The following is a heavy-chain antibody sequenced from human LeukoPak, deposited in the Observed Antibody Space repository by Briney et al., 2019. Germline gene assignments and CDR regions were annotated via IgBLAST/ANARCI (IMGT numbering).Heavy chain of an antibody. CDR2: IYYSGST. Sequence: PSETLSLTCTVSGGSISSYYWSWIRQPPGKGLEWIGYIYYSGSTNYNPSLKSRVTISVDTSKNQFSLKLSSVTAADTAVYYCARAVDAAMGYYYYMDVWGKGTTVAVSS. CDR3: ARAVDAAMGYYYYMDV. J-gene: IGHJ6*03. V-gene: IGHV4-59*01. CDR1: GGSISSYY. D-gene: IGHD5-18*01.